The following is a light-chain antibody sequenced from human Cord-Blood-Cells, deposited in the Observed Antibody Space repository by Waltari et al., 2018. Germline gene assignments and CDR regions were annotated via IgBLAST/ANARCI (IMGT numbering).Light chain of an antibody. CDR1: QSVLYSSNNKNY. V-gene: IGKV4-1*01. CDR2: WAS. J-gene: IGKJ2*01. Sequence: IVMTQSPDSLAVSLGERATINCKASQSVLYSSNNKNYLTWYQPKPGQPPKLLIYWASTLESGVPDRFSGSGSGTDFTLTISSLQAEDVAVYYCQQYYSTPYTFGQGTKLEIK. CDR3: QQYYSTPYT.